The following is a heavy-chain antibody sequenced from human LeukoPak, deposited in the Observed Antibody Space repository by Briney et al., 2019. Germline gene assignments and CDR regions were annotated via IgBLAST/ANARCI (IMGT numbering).Heavy chain of an antibody. D-gene: IGHD6-13*01. J-gene: IGHJ4*02. CDR2: INHSGST. CDR1: GGSFSGYY. V-gene: IGHV4-34*01. Sequence: SEILSLTCAVYGGSFSGYYWSWIRQPPGKGLEWIGKINHSGSTNYNPSLRSRVTMSVDTSKNQFSLELSSVTAADTAVYYRARGSEIAAAGSGYSFDYWGQGTLVTVSS. CDR3: ARGSEIAAAGSGYSFDY.